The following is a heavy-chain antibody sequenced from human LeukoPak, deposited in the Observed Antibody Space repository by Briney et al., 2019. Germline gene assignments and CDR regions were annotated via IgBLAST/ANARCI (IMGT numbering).Heavy chain of an antibody. Sequence: AGGSLRLSCAVSGFIVSRNYMSWVRQAPGKGLEWVSIIYSGGDTYYADSVKGRFTISRDNSNNTLYLQMNSLRAEDTGVYYCARDRRYSSSWYFWNWGRGALVTASS. CDR2: IYSGGDT. CDR3: ARDRRYSSSWYFWN. D-gene: IGHD6-13*01. V-gene: IGHV3-53*01. J-gene: IGHJ4*02. CDR1: GFIVSRNY.